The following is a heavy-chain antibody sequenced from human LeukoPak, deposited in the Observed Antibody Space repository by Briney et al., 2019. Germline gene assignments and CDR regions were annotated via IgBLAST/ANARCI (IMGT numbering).Heavy chain of an antibody. CDR3: ARRTYISAAGHFDY. V-gene: IGHV3-74*01. Sequence: GGSLRLPCAASGFSLSSYWMHWVRQAPGKGLVWVSHINTDGSSTDYADSVKGRFTISRDNAKNTLYLQMNSLRAEDTAVYYCARRTYISAAGHFDYWGQGTLVTVSS. D-gene: IGHD6-13*01. CDR2: INTDGSST. CDR1: GFSLSSYW. J-gene: IGHJ4*02.